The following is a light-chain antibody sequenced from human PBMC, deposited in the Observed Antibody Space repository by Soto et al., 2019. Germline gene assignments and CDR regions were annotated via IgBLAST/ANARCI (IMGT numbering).Light chain of an antibody. CDR2: WAS. CDR1: QSVLYSSNNKNY. CDR3: QQYYSYPPT. Sequence: DIVMTQSPDSLAVSLGERATINCKSSQSVLYSSNNKNYLAWYQQKPGQPPKLLIYWASTRESGVPDRFSGSGSGTDFTLTISCLQSEDFATYYCQQYYSYPPTFGQGTRLEI. V-gene: IGKV4-1*01. J-gene: IGKJ5*01.